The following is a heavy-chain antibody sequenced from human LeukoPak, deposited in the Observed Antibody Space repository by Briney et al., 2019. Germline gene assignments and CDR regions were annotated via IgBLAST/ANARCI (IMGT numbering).Heavy chain of an antibody. CDR3: ARWWSGYLDY. CDR1: GGSISSGGYY. CDR2: IYHSGST. D-gene: IGHD3-3*01. Sequence: SETLSLTCTVSGGSISSGGYYWSWIRQPPGKGLEWIGYIYHSGSTYYNPSLKSRVTISVDRSKNQFSLKLSSVTAADTAVYYCARWWSGYLDYWGQGTLVTVSS. J-gene: IGHJ4*02. V-gene: IGHV4-30-2*01.